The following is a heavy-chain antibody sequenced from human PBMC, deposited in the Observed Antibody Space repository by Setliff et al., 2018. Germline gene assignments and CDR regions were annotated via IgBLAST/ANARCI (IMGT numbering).Heavy chain of an antibody. CDR2: INAGNGNT. V-gene: IGHV1-3*01. J-gene: IGHJ5*02. CDR1: GYTFTSYA. Sequence: GASVKVSCKASGYTFTSYAMHWVRQAPGQRLEWMGWINAGNGNTKYSQKFQGRVTITRDTSASTAYMELSSLRSEDTAAYYCAREIVTPYITMVRETARGFDPWGQGTLVTVSS. CDR3: AREIVTPYITMVRETARGFDP. D-gene: IGHD3-10*01.